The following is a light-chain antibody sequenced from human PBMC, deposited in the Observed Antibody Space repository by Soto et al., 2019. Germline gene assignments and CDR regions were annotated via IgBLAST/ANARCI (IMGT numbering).Light chain of an antibody. CDR1: QSLDSW. Sequence: DIQMTQSPSTLSASVEDRVTITCRASQSLDSWLAWYQQKPGKPPKLLIYKTSILEFGVPSRFSGSGSGTLFTLPISRLQPDDFATYSRQQYHTFSTVGQVTKVEIK. CDR3: QQYHTFST. V-gene: IGKV1-5*03. J-gene: IGKJ1*01. CDR2: KTS.